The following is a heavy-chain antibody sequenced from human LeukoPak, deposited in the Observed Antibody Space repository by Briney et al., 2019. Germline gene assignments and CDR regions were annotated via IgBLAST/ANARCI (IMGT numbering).Heavy chain of an antibody. CDR3: ARGWRGVYSYGFLVY. J-gene: IGHJ4*02. CDR1: GYTFTGYY. D-gene: IGHD5-18*01. CDR2: INPNSGGT. V-gene: IGHV1-2*02. Sequence: ASVKVSCKASGYTFTGYYMHWVRQAPGQGLEWMGWINPNSGGTNYAQKFQGRVTMTRDTSISTAYMELSRLRSDDTAVYYCARGWRGVYSYGFLVYWGQGTLVTVSS.